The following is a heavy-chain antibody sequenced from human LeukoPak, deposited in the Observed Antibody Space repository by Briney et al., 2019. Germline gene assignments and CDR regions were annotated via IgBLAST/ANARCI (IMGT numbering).Heavy chain of an antibody. CDR1: GFTFSDYY. Sequence: GGSLRLSCAASGFTFSDYYMSWIRQAPGKGLEWVSYISSSGSTIYYADSVKGRFTISRDNAKNSLYLQMNSLRAEDTAVYYCARHIFRYSNSSGIDYWGQGTLVTVSS. V-gene: IGHV3-11*01. D-gene: IGHD6-6*01. J-gene: IGHJ4*02. CDR2: ISSSGSTI. CDR3: ARHIFRYSNSSGIDY.